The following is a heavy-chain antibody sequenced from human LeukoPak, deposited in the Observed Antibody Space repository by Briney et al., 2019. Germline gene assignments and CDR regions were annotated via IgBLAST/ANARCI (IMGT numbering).Heavy chain of an antibody. Sequence: SETLSLTCAVYGGSFSGYYWSWIRQPPGKGLEWIGEINHSGSTNYNPSLKSRVTISVGTSKNQFSLKLSSVTAADTAVYYCAISSGYSYGYGIGYWGQGTLVTVSS. J-gene: IGHJ4*02. CDR2: INHSGST. D-gene: IGHD5-18*01. CDR3: AISSGYSYGYGIGY. V-gene: IGHV4-34*01. CDR1: GGSFSGYY.